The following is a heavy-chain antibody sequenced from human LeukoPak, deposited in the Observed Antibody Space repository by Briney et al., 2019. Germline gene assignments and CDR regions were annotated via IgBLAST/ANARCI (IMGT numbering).Heavy chain of an antibody. CDR1: GFTFSDYA. J-gene: IGHJ4*02. Sequence: GGSLRLSCAASGFTFSDYAMNWVRQAPGKGLEWVSSISSSASSTYYKDSVKGRFTISRDNAKNSLYLQMNSLRAEDTAVYYCARGGTYCGVDCYATNYWGQGTLVTVSS. D-gene: IGHD2-21*02. CDR2: ISSSASST. V-gene: IGHV3-21*06. CDR3: ARGGTYCGVDCYATNY.